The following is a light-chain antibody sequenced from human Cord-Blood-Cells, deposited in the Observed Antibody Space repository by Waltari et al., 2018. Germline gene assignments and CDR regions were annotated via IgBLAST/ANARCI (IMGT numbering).Light chain of an antibody. CDR3: QVWDSSSDHYV. V-gene: IGLV3-21*04. Sequence: SYVLTQPPSVSVTPGKTARITCRGNKIGSKSVHWYQQKPGQAPVLVIYYDSDRPSGIPERFSGSNSGNTATLTISRVEAGDEADYYCQVWDSSSDHYVFGTGTKVTVL. CDR1: KIGSKS. J-gene: IGLJ1*01. CDR2: YDS.